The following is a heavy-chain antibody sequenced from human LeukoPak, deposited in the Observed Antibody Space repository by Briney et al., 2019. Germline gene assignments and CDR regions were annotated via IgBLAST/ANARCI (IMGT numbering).Heavy chain of an antibody. Sequence: GGSLRLSCAASGFTFKTYGMRWVRQAPGKGLEWVAVTSYDGSNRYYGDSVKGRFTISRDNAKNSLYLQMNSLRAEDTAVYYCARSGDIVVVPAAIFYYYGMDVWGQGTTVTVSS. CDR1: GFTFKTYG. CDR2: TSYDGSNR. D-gene: IGHD2-2*01. J-gene: IGHJ6*02. V-gene: IGHV3-30*03. CDR3: ARSGDIVVVPAAIFYYYGMDV.